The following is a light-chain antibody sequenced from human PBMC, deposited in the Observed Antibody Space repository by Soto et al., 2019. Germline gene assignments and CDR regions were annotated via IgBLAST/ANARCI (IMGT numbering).Light chain of an antibody. Sequence: EIVMTQSPATLSVSPGERATLSCRASQSVSSNLAWYQQKPGQAPRLLIYGASTRATGIPARFIRSGSGTEFTRTISSLQSEDFAVYYCQQYNNWSPTFGPGTKVDIK. J-gene: IGKJ3*01. CDR3: QQYNNWSPT. V-gene: IGKV3-15*01. CDR2: GAS. CDR1: QSVSSN.